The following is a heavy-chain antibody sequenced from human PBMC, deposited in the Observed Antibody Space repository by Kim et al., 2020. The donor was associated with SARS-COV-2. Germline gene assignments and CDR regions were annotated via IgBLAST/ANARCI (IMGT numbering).Heavy chain of an antibody. J-gene: IGHJ5*02. V-gene: IGHV5-10-1*01. Sequence: GESLKISCKGSGYSFTSYWISWVRQMPGKGLEWMGRIDPSDSDTNYSPSFQGHVTISADKSISTAYLQWSSLKASDTAMYYCARHGGNWELLYWFDPWGQGTLVTVSS. CDR1: GYSFTSYW. D-gene: IGHD1-26*01. CDR3: ARHGGNWELLYWFDP. CDR2: IDPSDSDT.